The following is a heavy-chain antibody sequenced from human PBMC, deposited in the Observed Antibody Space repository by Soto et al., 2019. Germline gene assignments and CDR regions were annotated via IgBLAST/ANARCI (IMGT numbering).Heavy chain of an antibody. CDR2: INWNGGEK. CDR1: GFTFSSYW. V-gene: IGHV3-7*03. J-gene: IGHJ4*02. CDR3: ARVPLLADYFDS. Sequence: PGGSLRLSCAASGFTFSSYWMSWVRQAPGKGLEWVADINWNGGEKDYVASVKGRFTISRDNAKNSLFLEVNSLRVEDTALYFCARVPLLADYFDSWGQGTLVTVSS.